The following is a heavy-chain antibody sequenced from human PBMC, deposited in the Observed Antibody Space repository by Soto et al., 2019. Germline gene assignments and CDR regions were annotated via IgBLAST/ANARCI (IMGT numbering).Heavy chain of an antibody. V-gene: IGHV3-33*01. CDR3: ARESASKPVDI. D-gene: IGHD3-3*01. Sequence: QVQLVESGGGVVQPGKSLRLSCAASGFTFSSYGMHWVRQAPGKGLEWVAIIWYDGSNKYYADSVKGRFTISRDNSKNTLFLQMNSVGADDTGVYYCARESASKPVDIWCQGTMVTVSS. CDR1: GFTFSSYG. CDR2: IWYDGSNK. J-gene: IGHJ3*02.